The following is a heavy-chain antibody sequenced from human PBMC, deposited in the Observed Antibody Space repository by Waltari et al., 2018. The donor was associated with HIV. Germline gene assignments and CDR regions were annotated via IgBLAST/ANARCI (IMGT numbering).Heavy chain of an antibody. D-gene: IGHD5-12*01. CDR1: GFTFSSYA. V-gene: IGHV3-23*01. J-gene: IGHJ6*02. CDR2: ISGSGGST. CDR3: AKDPMDIVATINYYGMDV. Sequence: EVQLLESGGGLVQPGGSLRLSCAASGFTFSSYAMGWVRQAPGKGLEWGSAISGSGGSTYYADSVKGRFTISRDNSKNTLYLQMNSLRAEDTAVYYCAKDPMDIVATINYYGMDVWGQGTTVTVSS.